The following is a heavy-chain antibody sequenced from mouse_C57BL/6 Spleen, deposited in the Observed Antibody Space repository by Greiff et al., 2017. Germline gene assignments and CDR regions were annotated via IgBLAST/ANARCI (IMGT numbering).Heavy chain of an antibody. CDR2: IRNKANNHAT. D-gene: IGHD2-4*01. V-gene: IGHV6-6*01. Sequence: EVKLMESGGGLVQPGGSMKLSCAASGFTFSDAWMDWVRQSPEKGLEWVAEIRNKANNHATYYAESVKGRFTISRDDSKSSVYLQMNSLRAEDTGIYYCTHYDYDVLCAYWGQGTLVTVSA. CDR1: GFTFSDAW. J-gene: IGHJ3*01. CDR3: THYDYDVLCAY.